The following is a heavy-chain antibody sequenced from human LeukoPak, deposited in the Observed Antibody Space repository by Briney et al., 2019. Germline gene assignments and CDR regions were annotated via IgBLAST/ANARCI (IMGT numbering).Heavy chain of an antibody. CDR3: ARVVGATMGDYYYYYYMDV. D-gene: IGHD1-26*01. J-gene: IGHJ6*03. CDR1: GFTFDDYG. CDR2: INWNGGST. V-gene: IGHV3-20*04. Sequence: WPGGSVRLSCAASGFTFDDYGMSWVRQAPGKGLEWVSGINWNGGSTGYADSVKGRFTISRDNAKDSLYLQMNSLRAEDTALYYCARVVGATMGDYYYYYYMDVWGKGTTVTVSS.